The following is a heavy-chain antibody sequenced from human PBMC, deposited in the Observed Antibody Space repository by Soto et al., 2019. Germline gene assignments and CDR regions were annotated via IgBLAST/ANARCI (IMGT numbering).Heavy chain of an antibody. CDR3: ARESEDLTSNFDY. CDR2: ISSTTNYI. J-gene: IGHJ4*02. V-gene: IGHV3-21*06. Sequence: EVQLVESGGGLVKPGGSLRLSCAASGFTFTRYGMNWVRQAPGKGLEWVSSISSTTNYIYYADSMRGRFTISRDNAKNAVYLEMTSLRAGETAVYYCARESEDLTSNFDYWGQGTLVTVSS. CDR1: GFTFTRYG.